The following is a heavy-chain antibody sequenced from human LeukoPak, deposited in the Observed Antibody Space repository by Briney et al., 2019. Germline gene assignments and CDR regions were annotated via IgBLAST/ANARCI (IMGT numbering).Heavy chain of an antibody. CDR3: ARDIPSSSGSRYFDY. Sequence: PSETLSLTCAVYGGSFSGYYWSWIRQPPGKGLEWIGEINHSGSTNYNPSLKSRVTISVDTSKNQFSLKLSSVTAADTAVYYCARDIPSSSGSRYFDYWGQGTLVTVSS. CDR1: GGSFSGYY. CDR2: INHSGST. J-gene: IGHJ4*02. V-gene: IGHV4-34*01. D-gene: IGHD6-6*01.